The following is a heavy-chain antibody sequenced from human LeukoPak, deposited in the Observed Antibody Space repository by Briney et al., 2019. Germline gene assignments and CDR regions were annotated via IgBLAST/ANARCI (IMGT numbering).Heavy chain of an antibody. J-gene: IGHJ4*02. D-gene: IGHD3-10*01. Sequence: PGGSLRLSCAASGFTFSSYAMSWVRQAPGKGLEWVSAISGSGGSTYYADSVKGRFTISRDNSKNTLYLQMNSLRAEDTAVYYCAKALGIYYGSGKYYFDYWGQGTLVTVSS. CDR3: AKALGIYYGSGKYYFDY. CDR1: GFTFSSYA. CDR2: ISGSGGST. V-gene: IGHV3-23*01.